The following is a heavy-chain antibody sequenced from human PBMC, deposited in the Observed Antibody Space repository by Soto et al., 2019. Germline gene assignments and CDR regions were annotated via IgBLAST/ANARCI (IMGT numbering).Heavy chain of an antibody. J-gene: IGHJ2*01. CDR1: GFTFSSYA. CDR2: ISGSGGST. Sequence: GESLKISCAASGFTFSSYAMSWVRQAPGKGLEWVSAISGSGGSTYYADSVKGRFTISRDNSKNTLYLQMNSLRAEDTAVYYCAKYLNYYDSSGYYWYFDLWGRGTLVTVSS. D-gene: IGHD3-22*01. V-gene: IGHV3-23*01. CDR3: AKYLNYYDSSGYYWYFDL.